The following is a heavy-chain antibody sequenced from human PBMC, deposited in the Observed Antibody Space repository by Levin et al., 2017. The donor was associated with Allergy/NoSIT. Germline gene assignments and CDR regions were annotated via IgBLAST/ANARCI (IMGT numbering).Heavy chain of an antibody. D-gene: IGHD3-9*01. CDR3: ARWGGDDILTGYYPTFDY. CDR1: GGSFSGYY. CDR2: INHSGST. J-gene: IGHJ4*02. Sequence: PSETLSLTCAVYGGSFSGYYWSWIRQPPGKGLEWIGEINHSGSTNYNPSLKSRVTISVDTSKNQFSLKLSSVTAADTAVYYCARWGGDDILTGYYPTFDYWGQGTLVTVSS. V-gene: IGHV4-34*01.